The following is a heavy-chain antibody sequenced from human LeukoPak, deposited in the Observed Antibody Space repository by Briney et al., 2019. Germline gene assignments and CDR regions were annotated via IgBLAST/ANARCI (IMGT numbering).Heavy chain of an antibody. D-gene: IGHD3-10*02. J-gene: IGHJ4*02. CDR1: GGSITSYC. V-gene: IGHV4-59*08. Sequence: SETLSLTCTVSGGSITSYCWSWIPQPPGKALEWSGYIYYSGRTTYNPSLTSRVTISVDTSTNQFSLKLSSVTATDTAVYYCERQKIRLCSEFDYWGQGTLVTVSS. CDR2: IYYSGRT. CDR3: ERQKIRLCSEFDY.